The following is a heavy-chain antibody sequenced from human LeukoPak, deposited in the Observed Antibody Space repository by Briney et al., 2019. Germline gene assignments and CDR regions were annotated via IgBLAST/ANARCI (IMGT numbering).Heavy chain of an antibody. Sequence: SETLSLTCTVSGGSISSGSYYWSWIRQPAGKGLEWIGRIYTSGSTNYNPSLRSRVTISVDTSKNQFSLKLSSVTAADTAVYYCARGLYYYGSGSYPNAFDIWGQGTMVTVSS. CDR3: ARGLYYYGSGSYPNAFDI. CDR2: IYTSGST. J-gene: IGHJ3*02. V-gene: IGHV4-61*02. D-gene: IGHD3-10*01. CDR1: GGSISSGSYY.